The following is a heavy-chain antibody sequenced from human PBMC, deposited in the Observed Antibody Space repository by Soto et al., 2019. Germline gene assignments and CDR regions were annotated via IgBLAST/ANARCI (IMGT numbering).Heavy chain of an antibody. CDR3: ARSVSFVAPRPDY. CDR2: INPNNGDA. D-gene: IGHD6-6*01. V-gene: IGHV1-2*02. CDR1: GYTFTDYY. Sequence: ASVKVSCKASGYTFTDYYIHWVRQAPGQGLEWMGWINPNNGDANYAQKFQGRVTVTSDTSISTVYMEVRRLRSDDTAVYYCARSVSFVAPRPDYWGQGTLVTVSS. J-gene: IGHJ4*01.